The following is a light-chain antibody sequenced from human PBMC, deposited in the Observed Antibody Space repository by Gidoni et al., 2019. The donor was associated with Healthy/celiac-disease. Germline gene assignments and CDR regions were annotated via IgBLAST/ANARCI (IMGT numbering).Light chain of an antibody. CDR2: AAS. Sequence: IQLTQSPSSLSASVGDRVTITCRASQGISSYLAWYQQKPGKAPKLLIYAASTLQSGVPSRLSGSGSGTDFTLTISSLQPEDFATYYCQQLNSYPQITFXQXTRLEIK. J-gene: IGKJ5*01. CDR3: QQLNSYPQIT. V-gene: IGKV1-9*01. CDR1: QGISSY.